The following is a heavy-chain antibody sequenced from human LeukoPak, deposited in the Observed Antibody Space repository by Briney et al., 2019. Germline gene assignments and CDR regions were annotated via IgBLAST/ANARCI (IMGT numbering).Heavy chain of an antibody. J-gene: IGHJ4*02. CDR3: ARHKLLWFGELLAFDY. Sequence: SETLSLTCTVSAGSFNSYYWSWIRQPPGKGLEWIGYIDYSGSTTYNPSLKSRLTISVDTSKNQFSLQLNSVTAADTAVYYCARHKLLWFGELLAFDYWGQGTLVTVSS. D-gene: IGHD3-10*01. CDR2: IDYSGST. V-gene: IGHV4-59*08. CDR1: AGSFNSYY.